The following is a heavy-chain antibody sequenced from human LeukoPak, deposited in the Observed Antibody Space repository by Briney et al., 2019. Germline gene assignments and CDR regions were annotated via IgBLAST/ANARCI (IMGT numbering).Heavy chain of an antibody. V-gene: IGHV3-23*01. CDR3: TTRLRNHFDY. CDR2: ISDGSRDT. Sequence: GGSLRLSCATSGFTFSSFTMNWVRQAPGKGLEWVSTISDGSRDTHYAGSVKGRFTISRDDSQNIVYLQMDSLRADDTALYYCTTRLRNHFDYWGQGTQVTVSS. J-gene: IGHJ4*02. D-gene: IGHD5-12*01. CDR1: GFTFSSFT.